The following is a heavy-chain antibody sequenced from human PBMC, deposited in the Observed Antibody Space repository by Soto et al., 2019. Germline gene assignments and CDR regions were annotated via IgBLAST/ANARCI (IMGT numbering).Heavy chain of an antibody. V-gene: IGHV3-23*01. CDR1: GFTFSSYA. Sequence: GGSLRLSCAASGFTFSSYAMSWVRQAPGKGLDWVSTVIGTGSVTYYADSVKGRFTTSRDNSKSTLYLHMNSLRVEDTAVYYCAKDREPGGANTVPPNWFGAWGQGTLVTVSS. D-gene: IGHD1-26*01. CDR2: VIGTGSVT. CDR3: AKDREPGGANTVPPNWFGA. J-gene: IGHJ5*02.